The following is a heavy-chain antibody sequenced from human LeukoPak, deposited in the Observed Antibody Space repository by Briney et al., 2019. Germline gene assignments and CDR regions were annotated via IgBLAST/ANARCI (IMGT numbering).Heavy chain of an antibody. Sequence: SETLSLTCTVSGGSISSYYWSWIRQPPGKGLEWIGEINHSGNTNYNPSLKSRVTISVDTSKNQFSLRLSSVTAADTAVYYCARPILLYFGETHGAFDVWGQGTMVTVSS. CDR2: INHSGNT. CDR3: ARPILLYFGETHGAFDV. J-gene: IGHJ3*01. V-gene: IGHV4-34*01. D-gene: IGHD3-10*01. CDR1: GGSISSYY.